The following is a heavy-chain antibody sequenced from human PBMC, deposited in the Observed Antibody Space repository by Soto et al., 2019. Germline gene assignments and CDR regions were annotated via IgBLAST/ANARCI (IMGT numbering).Heavy chain of an antibody. CDR1: GGSFSGYY. D-gene: IGHD3-3*01. J-gene: IGHJ2*01. CDR3: AREDLIRTIFGTRHYWYFDL. CDR2: INHSGST. Sequence: QVQLQQWGAGLLKPSETLSLTCAVYGGSFSGYYWSWIRQPPGKGLEWIGEINHSGSTNYNPSLKSRVTISVDTSKNQFSLKRSSVTAADTAVYYCAREDLIRTIFGTRHYWYFDLWGRGTLVTVSS. V-gene: IGHV4-34*01.